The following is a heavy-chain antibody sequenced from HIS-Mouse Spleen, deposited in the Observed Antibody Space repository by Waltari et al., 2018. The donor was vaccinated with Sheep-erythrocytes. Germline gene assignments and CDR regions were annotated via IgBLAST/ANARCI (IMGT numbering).Heavy chain of an antibody. Sequence: KTLEWVSGISWNRGSIGYADSVKGRFTISRDNAKNSLYLQMNSLRAEDTALYYCAKDISRNIVVVPAAVGDYWGQGTLVTVSS. CDR3: AKDISRNIVVVPAAVGDY. J-gene: IGHJ4*02. D-gene: IGHD2-2*01. V-gene: IGHV3-9*01. CDR2: ISWNRGSI.